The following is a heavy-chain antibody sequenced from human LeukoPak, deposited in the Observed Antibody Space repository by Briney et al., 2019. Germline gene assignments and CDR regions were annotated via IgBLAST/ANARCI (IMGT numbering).Heavy chain of an antibody. CDR1: GFTFNTYA. CDR3: ASYFHYGDYASLWY. V-gene: IGHV3-23*01. D-gene: IGHD4-17*01. Sequence: PGGSLRLSCAASGFTFNTYAMSWVRQAPGKGLELVSSISENGESTYYADSVKGRFTISRDNSRNTLDLQMNSPRAEDTAVYYCASYFHYGDYASLWYWGQGTLVTVSS. CDR2: ISENGEST. J-gene: IGHJ4*02.